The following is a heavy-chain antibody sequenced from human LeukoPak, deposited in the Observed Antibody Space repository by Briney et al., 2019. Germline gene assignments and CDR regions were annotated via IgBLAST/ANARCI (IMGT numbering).Heavy chain of an antibody. J-gene: IGHJ1*01. CDR3: ARLSGSYFPH. Sequence: SETLSLTCTVSGGSISSSSYYWGWIRQPPGKGLEWIESIYYSGSNYYNPSLKSRVTITVETTKNEFSLKLSSVTAADTAVYYCARLSGSYFPHWGQGTLVTVSS. V-gene: IGHV4-39*01. CDR1: GGSISSSSYY. D-gene: IGHD1-26*01. CDR2: IYYSGSN.